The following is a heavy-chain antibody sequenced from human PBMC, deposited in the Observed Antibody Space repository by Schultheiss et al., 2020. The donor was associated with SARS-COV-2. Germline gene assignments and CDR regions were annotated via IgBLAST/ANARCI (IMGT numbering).Heavy chain of an antibody. D-gene: IGHD6-13*01. Sequence: GSLRLSCAASGFTFSDYYMSWIRQAPGKGLEWIGEIYHSGSTNYNPSLKSRVTISVDTSKNQFSLKLSSVTAADTAVYYCAREAAGDYYYGMDVWGQGTTVTVSS. V-gene: IGHV4-34*01. CDR2: IYHSGST. J-gene: IGHJ6*02. CDR3: AREAAGDYYYGMDV. CDR1: GFTFSDYY.